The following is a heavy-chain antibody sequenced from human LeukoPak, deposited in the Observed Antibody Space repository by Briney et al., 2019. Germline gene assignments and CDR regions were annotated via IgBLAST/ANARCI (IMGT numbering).Heavy chain of an antibody. CDR2: ISYDGTIK. Sequence: GGSLRLSCAASGFTFSSYGIQWVRQAPGKGLEWVAVISYDGTIKYYADSVKGRFTISRDNSKNTLYLQMNSLRTEDTAVYYCAKNRVVFNWNYAYYFDDWGQGTLVTVSS. CDR3: AKNRVVFNWNYAYYFDD. V-gene: IGHV3-30*18. J-gene: IGHJ4*02. CDR1: GFTFSSYG. D-gene: IGHD1-7*01.